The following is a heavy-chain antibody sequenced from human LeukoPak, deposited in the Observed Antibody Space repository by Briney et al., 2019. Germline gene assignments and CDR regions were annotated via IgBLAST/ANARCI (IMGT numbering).Heavy chain of an antibody. CDR2: FSPEDGET. CDR1: GYTLTELS. D-gene: IGHD7-27*01. Sequence: ASVKLSCEVSGYTLTELSMHWVRQAPGKGLEWRGGFSPEDGETMYAQKFQGRVTITEDTSTDTAYRELSSLRSEDTAVYYCARDTHWGYFDYWGQGTLVTVSS. V-gene: IGHV1-24*01. CDR3: ARDTHWGYFDY. J-gene: IGHJ4*02.